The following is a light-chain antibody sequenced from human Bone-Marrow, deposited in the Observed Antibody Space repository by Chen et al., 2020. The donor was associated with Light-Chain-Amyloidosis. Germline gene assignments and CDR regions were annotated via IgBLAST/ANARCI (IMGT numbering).Light chain of an antibody. CDR2: DDS. V-gene: IGLV3-21*02. J-gene: IGLJ3*02. Sequence: SYVLTQPSSVSVAPGQTVTIACGGNNIGSTSVHWYQQTPGQAPLLVDYDDSDRPSGIPERLSGSNSGNTATLTISRVEAGDEADYYCQVWDRSSDRPVFGGGTKLTVL. CDR3: QVWDRSSDRPV. CDR1: NIGSTS.